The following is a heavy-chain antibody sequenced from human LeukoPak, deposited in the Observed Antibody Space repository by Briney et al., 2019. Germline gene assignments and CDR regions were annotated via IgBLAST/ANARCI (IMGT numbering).Heavy chain of an antibody. J-gene: IGHJ4*02. CDR2: IRYDGSNK. CDR3: AKAPYCSSTSCQDFDY. Sequence: PGGSLRLSCAASGFTFSSYGMHWVRQAPGKGLEWVAFIRYDGSNKYYADSVKGRCTISRDNSKNTLYLQMNSLRAEDTAVYYCAKAPYCSSTSCQDFDYWGQGTLVTVSS. V-gene: IGHV3-30*02. D-gene: IGHD2-2*01. CDR1: GFTFSSYG.